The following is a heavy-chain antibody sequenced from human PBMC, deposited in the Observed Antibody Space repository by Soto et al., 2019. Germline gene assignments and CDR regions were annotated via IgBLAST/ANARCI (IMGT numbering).Heavy chain of an antibody. Sequence: ASVKVSCKVSGYTLTELSMHWVRQAPGKGLEWMGGFDPEDGETIYAQKFQGRVTMTEDTSTDTAYMELSSLRSEDTAVYYCATAGSGPTAEWFDPWGQGTLVTVSP. J-gene: IGHJ5*02. V-gene: IGHV1-24*01. CDR1: GYTLTELS. CDR3: ATAGSGPTAEWFDP. D-gene: IGHD1-1*01. CDR2: FDPEDGET.